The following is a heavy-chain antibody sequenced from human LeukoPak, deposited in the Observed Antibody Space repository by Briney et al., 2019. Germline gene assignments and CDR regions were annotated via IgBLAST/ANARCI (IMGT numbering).Heavy chain of an antibody. D-gene: IGHD6-13*01. CDR2: INTNTGNP. J-gene: IGHJ1*01. Sequence: ASVKVSCKASGYTFTSYAMNWVRQAPGQGLEWTGWINTNTGNPTYAQGFTGRFVFSLDTSVSTAYLQISSLKAEDTAVYYCARTLRIAAAVPGAEYFQHWGQGTLVTVSS. CDR3: ARTLRIAAAVPGAEYFQH. CDR1: GYTFTSYA. V-gene: IGHV7-4-1*02.